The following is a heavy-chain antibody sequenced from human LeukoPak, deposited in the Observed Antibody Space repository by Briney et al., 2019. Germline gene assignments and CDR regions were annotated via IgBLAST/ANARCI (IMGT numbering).Heavy chain of an antibody. CDR2: IHPGDSDT. Sequence: GESLKISCKGSGYTLSNYWIGWVRQMPGKGLEYLGIIHPGDSDTKYSPAFEGHITISVDKSITTAYLQWSSLKASDTAMYYCARPDDNADYILSYWGQGTLVTASS. V-gene: IGHV5-51*01. CDR3: ARPDDNADYILSY. D-gene: IGHD4-17*01. CDR1: GYTLSNYW. J-gene: IGHJ1*01.